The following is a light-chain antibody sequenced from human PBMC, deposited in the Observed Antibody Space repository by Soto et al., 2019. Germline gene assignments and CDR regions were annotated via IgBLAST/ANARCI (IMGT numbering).Light chain of an antibody. CDR1: QSVSSN. V-gene: IGKV3-15*01. CDR2: AVS. J-gene: IGKJ1*01. Sequence: EIMMTQSPGTLSASPGERATLSCRASQSVSSNLAWYQQKPGQAPRLLIYAVSTRATGIPARFSGSGSGTEFTPTINSLQSEDFAVYYCQQYNKWPLTFGQGTKVEIK. CDR3: QQYNKWPLT.